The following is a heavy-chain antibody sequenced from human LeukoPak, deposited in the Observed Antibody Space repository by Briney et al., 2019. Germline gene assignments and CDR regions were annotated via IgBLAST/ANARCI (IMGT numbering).Heavy chain of an antibody. CDR1: GFIFTSSA. D-gene: IGHD6-6*01. Sequence: ASVKVSCKASGFIFTSSAIQWVRQARGQRLEWIGWIVVGSGNTNLAQQFQGRVTLTRDMSTSTAYMELSSLRFEDTAVYYCARVRYSSSSHDYWGQGTLVTVSS. J-gene: IGHJ4*02. CDR3: ARVRYSSSSHDY. V-gene: IGHV1-58*02. CDR2: IVVGSGNT.